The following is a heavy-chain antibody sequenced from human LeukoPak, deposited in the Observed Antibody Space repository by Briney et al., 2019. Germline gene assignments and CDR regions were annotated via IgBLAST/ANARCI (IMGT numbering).Heavy chain of an antibody. J-gene: IGHJ4*02. Sequence: SETLSLTCTVSGGSISSYYWSWIRQPPGKGLEWIGYIYYSGSTNYNPCLKSRVTISVDTSKNQFSLKLSSVTAADTAVYYCARVGGIVDYWGQGTLVTVSS. D-gene: IGHD2-15*01. CDR1: GGSISSYY. CDR3: ARVGGIVDY. CDR2: IYYSGST. V-gene: IGHV4-59*01.